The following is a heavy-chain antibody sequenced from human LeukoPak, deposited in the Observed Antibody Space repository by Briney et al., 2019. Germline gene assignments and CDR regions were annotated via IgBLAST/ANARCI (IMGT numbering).Heavy chain of an antibody. CDR1: GYTFTDYF. CDR2: INPISGAT. D-gene: IGHD1-1*01. J-gene: IGHJ3*02. V-gene: IGHV1-2*02. Sequence: GASVKVSCKASGYTFTDYFLHWVRQAPGQGLEWMGCINPISGATMSAQKFQGRVTTTRDTSITTAYMDPTSLTSDDTAMYYCARDPTTGTIRWAASDIWGQGTMVTVSS. CDR3: ARDPTTGTIRWAASDI.